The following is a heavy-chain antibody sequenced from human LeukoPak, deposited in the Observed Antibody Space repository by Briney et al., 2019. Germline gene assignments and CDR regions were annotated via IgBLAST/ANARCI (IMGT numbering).Heavy chain of an antibody. CDR1: GGTFSSYA. CDR2: IIPIFGTA. D-gene: IGHD6-13*01. Sequence: SVKVSCKASGGTFSSYAISWVRQAPGQGLEWMGGIIPIFGTANYAQKFQGRVTITADESTSTAYMELSSLRSEDTAVYCCARTPPSSRIAGAYYYYGMDVWGQGTTVTVSS. CDR3: ARTPPSSRIAGAYYYYGMDV. V-gene: IGHV1-69*01. J-gene: IGHJ6*02.